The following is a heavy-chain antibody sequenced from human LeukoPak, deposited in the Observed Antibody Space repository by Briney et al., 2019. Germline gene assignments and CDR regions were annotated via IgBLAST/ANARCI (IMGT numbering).Heavy chain of an antibody. D-gene: IGHD6-19*01. J-gene: IGHJ6*02. Sequence: PSETLSLTCAVYGGSFSGYYWSWIRQPPGKGLEWIGEINHSGSTNYNPSLKSRVTISVDTSKNQFSLKLSSVTAADTAVYYCARVSSHGSGWHQWGYYYYGMDVWGQGTTVTVPS. CDR3: ARVSSHGSGWHQWGYYYYGMDV. V-gene: IGHV4-34*01. CDR1: GGSFSGYY. CDR2: INHSGST.